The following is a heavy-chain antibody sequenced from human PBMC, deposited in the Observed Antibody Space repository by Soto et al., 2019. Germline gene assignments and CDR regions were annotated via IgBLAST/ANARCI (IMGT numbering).Heavy chain of an antibody. V-gene: IGHV3-23*01. Sequence: GGSMRLSCAASGFTFSSYAMSWVRQNTGKGLEWVSAISGSGGSTYYADSVKGRFTISRDNSKNTLYLQMNSLRAEDTAVYYCAKDRVVRGVIPDAFDIWGQGTMVTVSS. J-gene: IGHJ3*02. D-gene: IGHD3-10*01. CDR3: AKDRVVRGVIPDAFDI. CDR1: GFTFSSYA. CDR2: ISGSGGST.